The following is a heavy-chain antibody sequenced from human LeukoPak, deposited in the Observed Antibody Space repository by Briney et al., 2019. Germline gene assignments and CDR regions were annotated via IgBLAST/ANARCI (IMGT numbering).Heavy chain of an antibody. D-gene: IGHD3-10*01. Sequence: PSETLCLSCTVSGGSISSYYWCWVRQPPGKGLERMGYIYYSGSTNYNPSLKSRGSISVDTSKNQFSLKLSSVTAADTAVYYCARHGSPSGSGIDYWGQGTLVTVSS. V-gene: IGHV4-59*08. CDR2: IYYSGST. CDR1: GGSISSYY. CDR3: ARHGSPSGSGIDY. J-gene: IGHJ4*02.